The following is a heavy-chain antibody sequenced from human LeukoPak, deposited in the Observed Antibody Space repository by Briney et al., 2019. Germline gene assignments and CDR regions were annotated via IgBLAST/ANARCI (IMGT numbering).Heavy chain of an antibody. CDR2: ISAYNGDT. CDR3: ARDGRYCSGGSCYSAF. V-gene: IGHV1-18*01. D-gene: IGHD2-15*01. CDR1: GCTFTSHG. J-gene: IGHJ4*02. Sequence: ASVKVSCKTSGCTFTSHGIRWVRQAPGQGLERMGWISAYNGDTDYAQNLQGRVTMTTDTSSSTAYMELRSLRSDDTAVYYCARDGRYCSGGSCYSAFWGQGTLVTVSS.